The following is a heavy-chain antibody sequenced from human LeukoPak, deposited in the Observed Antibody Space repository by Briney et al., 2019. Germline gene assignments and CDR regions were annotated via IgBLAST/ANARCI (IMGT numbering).Heavy chain of an antibody. D-gene: IGHD5-18*01. Sequence: GGSLRLSCAASGFTFSSYAMSWVRQAPGKGLEWVSAISGSGGSTYYADSVKGRFTISRDNSENTLYLQMNSLRAEDTAVYYCAKGPMGTIALRNWFDPWGQGTLVTVSS. CDR3: AKGPMGTIALRNWFDP. CDR2: ISGSGGST. J-gene: IGHJ5*02. V-gene: IGHV3-23*01. CDR1: GFTFSSYA.